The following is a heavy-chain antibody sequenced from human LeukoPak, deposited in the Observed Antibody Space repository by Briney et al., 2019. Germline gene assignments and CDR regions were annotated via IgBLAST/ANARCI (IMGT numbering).Heavy chain of an antibody. D-gene: IGHD3-22*01. Sequence: GGSLRLSCAASGFTFSSYWMSWVRQAPGKGLEWVANIKQDGSEKYYVDSVKGRFTISRDNAKNSLYLQMNSLRAEDTAVYYCARVEKYYYDSYYFDYWGRGTLVTVSS. J-gene: IGHJ4*02. V-gene: IGHV3-7*01. CDR1: GFTFSSYW. CDR2: IKQDGSEK. CDR3: ARVEKYYYDSYYFDY.